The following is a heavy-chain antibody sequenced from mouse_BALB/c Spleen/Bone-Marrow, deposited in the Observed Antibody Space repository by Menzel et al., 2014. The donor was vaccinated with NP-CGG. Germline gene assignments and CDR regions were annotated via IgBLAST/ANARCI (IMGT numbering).Heavy chain of an antibody. V-gene: IGHV4-1*02. CDR2: INPDSSTI. D-gene: IGHD2-3*01. CDR3: ARLGYYGGFAY. Sequence: VQLQQSGGGLVQPGGSLKLSCAASGFDFSGYWMSWVRQAPGKGLEWIGEINPDSSTINYTPSLKDRFIISRGNAKNTLYLQMSKVRSEDTALYYCARLGYYGGFAYWGQGTLVTVSA. CDR1: GFDFSGYW. J-gene: IGHJ3*01.